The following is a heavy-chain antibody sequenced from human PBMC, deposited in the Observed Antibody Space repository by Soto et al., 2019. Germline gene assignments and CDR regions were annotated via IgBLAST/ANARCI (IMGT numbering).Heavy chain of an antibody. CDR3: ARGMREDCSNGVCYRTRNYYFDI. V-gene: IGHV4-59*11. J-gene: IGHJ4*02. CDR2: IYHTGST. CDR1: GASISNHY. Sequence: PSETLSLTCTVSGASISNHYWSWIRQPPGKGLEWTGDIYHTGSTNYNPSLKSPVTMSVDTSKNHFSLKLSFVAAADTALYYCARGMREDCSNGVCYRTRNYYFDIWGQGTPVTVSS. D-gene: IGHD2-8*01.